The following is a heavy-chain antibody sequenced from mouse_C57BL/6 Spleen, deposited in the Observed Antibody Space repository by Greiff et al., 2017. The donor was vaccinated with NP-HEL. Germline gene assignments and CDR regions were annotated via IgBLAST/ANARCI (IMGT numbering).Heavy chain of an antibody. Sequence: EVQLQQSGPELVKPGASVKMSCKASGYTFTDYNMHWVKQSHGKSLEWIGYINPNNGGTSYNQKFKGKATLTVNKSSSTAYMELRSLTSEDSAVYYWAREIYYYGSSSYWGQGTTLTVSS. D-gene: IGHD1-1*01. V-gene: IGHV1-22*01. CDR3: AREIYYYGSSSY. CDR2: INPNNGGT. CDR1: GYTFTDYN. J-gene: IGHJ2*01.